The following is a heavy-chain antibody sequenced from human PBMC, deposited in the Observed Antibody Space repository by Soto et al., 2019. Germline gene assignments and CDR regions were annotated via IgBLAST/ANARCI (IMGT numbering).Heavy chain of an antibody. CDR1: GYTFTSYY. D-gene: IGHD3-10*01. V-gene: IGHV1-46*03. Sequence: QVQLVQSGAEVKKPGASEKVSCKASGYTFTSYYMHWVRQAPGQGLEWMGIINPSGGSTSYAQKFQGRVTMTRDTSTSTVYMELSSLRSEDTAVYYCASRAGSGSYLDYWGQGTLVTVSS. CDR2: INPSGGST. J-gene: IGHJ4*02. CDR3: ASRAGSGSYLDY.